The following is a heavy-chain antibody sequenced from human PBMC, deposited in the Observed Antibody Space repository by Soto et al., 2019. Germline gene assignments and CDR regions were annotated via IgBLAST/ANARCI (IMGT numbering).Heavy chain of an antibody. Sequence: QVTVKESGPVLVKPTETLTLTCTVSGFSLSNAGLGVSWIRQPPGKALEWLAHIFSNDEKSYSTSMKSRLTISKNTSKSKVVLIMTTMDPVYTATYYCASTYSSSWDWFDPWGQGTLVTVSS. CDR3: ASTYSSSWDWFDP. CDR1: GFSLSNAGLG. D-gene: IGHD6-13*01. J-gene: IGHJ5*02. CDR2: IFSNDEK. V-gene: IGHV2-26*04.